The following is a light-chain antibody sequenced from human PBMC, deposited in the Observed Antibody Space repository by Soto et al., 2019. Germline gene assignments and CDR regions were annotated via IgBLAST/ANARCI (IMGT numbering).Light chain of an antibody. CDR1: SSDVSGYNY. J-gene: IGLJ1*01. CDR2: DVS. V-gene: IGLV2-14*03. Sequence: QSALTQPASVSGSPGQSITIFCTGTSSDVSGYNYVSWYQQHPGSAPKLMIYDVSSRPSGVSNRFSGSKSGNTASLTISGLQAEDEADYYCSSYTSSFKLAVFGSGTKLTVL. CDR3: SSYTSSFKLAV.